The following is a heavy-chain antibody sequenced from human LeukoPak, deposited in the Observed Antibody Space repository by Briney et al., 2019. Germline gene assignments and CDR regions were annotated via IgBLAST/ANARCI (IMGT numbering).Heavy chain of an antibody. J-gene: IGHJ4*02. CDR2: INHSGST. V-gene: IGHV4-34*01. Sequence: SETLSLTCTVSGGSISSYYWSWIRQPPGKGLEWIGEINHSGSTNYNPSLKSRVTISVDTSKNQFSLKLSSVTAADTAVYYCARGRIAARPPVALDYWGQGTLVTVSS. D-gene: IGHD6-6*01. CDR3: ARGRIAARPPVALDY. CDR1: GGSISSYY.